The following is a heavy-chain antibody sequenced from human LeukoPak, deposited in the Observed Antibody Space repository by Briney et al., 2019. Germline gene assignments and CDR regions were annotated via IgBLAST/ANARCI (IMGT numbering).Heavy chain of an antibody. CDR1: GFTFSDYA. CDR3: ARDYWWNYDY. CDR2: ISGSGGNT. J-gene: IGHJ4*02. V-gene: IGHV3-23*01. Sequence: GGSLRLSCAASGFTFSDYAMNWVRQAPGKGLEWVSTISGSGGNTYYPGSVRGRFTISRDNSKNTTYLQMDSLRAEDTAIYYCARDYWWNYDYWGQGTLVTVSS. D-gene: IGHD1-7*01.